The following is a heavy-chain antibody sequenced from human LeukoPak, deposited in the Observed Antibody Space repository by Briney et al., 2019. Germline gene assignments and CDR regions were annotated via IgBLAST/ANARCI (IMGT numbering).Heavy chain of an antibody. V-gene: IGHV4-59*01. CDR3: ARATTRGYYFDY. D-gene: IGHD4-17*01. J-gene: IGHJ4*02. Sequence: SETLSLTCTVSGGSISSYYWSWIRQPPGKGLEWIGYIYYSGSTNYNPSLKSRVTISVVTSKNQFSLKLSSVTAADTAVYYCARATTRGYYFDYWGQGTLVTVSS. CDR2: IYYSGST. CDR1: GGSISSYY.